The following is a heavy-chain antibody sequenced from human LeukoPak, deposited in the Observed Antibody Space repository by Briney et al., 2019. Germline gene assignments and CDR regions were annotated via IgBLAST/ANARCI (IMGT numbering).Heavy chain of an antibody. J-gene: IGHJ4*02. Sequence: PGGSLRLSCAASGFTFSSYAMSWVRQAPGKGLEWVSAISGSGGSTYYADSVKGRFTISRDNSKNTLYLQMNSLRAEDTAVYYCAKGKESQWLAYYDYWGQGTLVTVSS. CDR1: GFTFSSYA. V-gene: IGHV3-23*01. D-gene: IGHD6-19*01. CDR3: AKGKESQWLAYYDY. CDR2: ISGSGGST.